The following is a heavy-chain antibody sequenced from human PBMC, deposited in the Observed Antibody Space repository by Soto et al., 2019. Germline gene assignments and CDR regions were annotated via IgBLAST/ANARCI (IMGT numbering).Heavy chain of an antibody. V-gene: IGHV4-39*01. J-gene: IGHJ4*02. Sequence: PSETLSLTCTVSGGSISSSSYYWGWIRQPPGKGLEWIGSIYYSGSTYYNPSLKSRVTISVDTSKNQFSLKLSSVTAADTAVYYCARRAALAVAGPYYFDSWGQGTLVTVSS. CDR1: GGSISSSSYY. D-gene: IGHD6-19*01. CDR3: ARRAALAVAGPYYFDS. CDR2: IYYSGST.